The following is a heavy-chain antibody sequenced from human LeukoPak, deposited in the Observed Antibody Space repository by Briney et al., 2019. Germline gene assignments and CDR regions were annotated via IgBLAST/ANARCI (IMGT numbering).Heavy chain of an antibody. CDR2: IIPIFGTA. D-gene: IGHD4-11*01. V-gene: IGHV1-69*13. Sequence: GASVKVSCKASGGTFISYAISWVRQTPGQGLEWMGGIIPIFGTANYAQKFQGRVTITADESTSTAYMELSSLRSEDTAVYYCASYLTTGTYYFDYWGQGTLVTVSS. CDR1: GGTFISYA. J-gene: IGHJ4*02. CDR3: ASYLTTGTYYFDY.